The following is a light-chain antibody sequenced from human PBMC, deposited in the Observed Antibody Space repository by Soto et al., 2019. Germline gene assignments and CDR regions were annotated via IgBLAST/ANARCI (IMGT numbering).Light chain of an antibody. CDR1: QSVSSY. V-gene: IGKV3-11*01. CDR2: DTS. J-gene: IGKJ4*01. CDR3: QQRSNWPLT. Sequence: EIVLTQSPATLSLSPGERATLSCRASQSVSSYLAWYQQKPGQAPRLLIYDTSNRATGIPARFSGSGSGTDFTLTSGSLEPEDFAVYYWQQRSNWPLTFGGGTKVESK.